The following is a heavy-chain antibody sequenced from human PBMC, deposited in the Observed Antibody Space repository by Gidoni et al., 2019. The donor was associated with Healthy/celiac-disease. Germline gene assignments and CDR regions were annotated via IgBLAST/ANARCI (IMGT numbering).Heavy chain of an antibody. Sequence: VQLVESGGGLVQPGGSLRLSCAASGFTFSDHYMDWVRQAPGKGLEWVGRTRNKANSYTTEYAASVKGRFTISRDDSKNSLYLQMNSLKTEDTAVYYCARTVGVRDYNWFDPWGQGTLVTVSS. CDR2: TRNKANSYTT. D-gene: IGHD2-21*02. CDR3: ARTVGVRDYNWFDP. V-gene: IGHV3-72*01. J-gene: IGHJ5*02. CDR1: GFTFSDHY.